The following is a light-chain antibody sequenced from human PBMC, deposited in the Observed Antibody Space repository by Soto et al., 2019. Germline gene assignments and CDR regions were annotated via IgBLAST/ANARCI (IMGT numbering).Light chain of an antibody. V-gene: IGKV3-15*01. CDR1: QSVSSN. CDR3: QKYNNCPTT. J-gene: IGKJ2*01. CDR2: GAS. Sequence: EIVLTQSPGTLSLSPGERATLSCRASQSVSSNLAWYQQKPGQAPRLLIYGASTRATGIPARFSGSGSGTEFTLTISSLQSEDFAVYYCQKYNNCPTTFGQGTKLEIK.